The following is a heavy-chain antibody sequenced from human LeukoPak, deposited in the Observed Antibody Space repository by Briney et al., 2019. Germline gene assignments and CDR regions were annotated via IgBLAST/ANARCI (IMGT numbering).Heavy chain of an antibody. J-gene: IGHJ4*02. V-gene: IGHV3-30*02. CDR3: ARDSPERGYSYGPLDNYFDY. CDR2: IRYDGSNK. CDR1: GFTFSGSA. Sequence: GSLRLSCAASGFTFSGSAMHWVRQAPGKGLEWVAFIRYDGSNKYYADSVKGRFTISRDNSKNTLYLQMNSLRAEDTAVYYCARDSPERGYSYGPLDNYFDYWGQGTLVAVSS. D-gene: IGHD5-18*01.